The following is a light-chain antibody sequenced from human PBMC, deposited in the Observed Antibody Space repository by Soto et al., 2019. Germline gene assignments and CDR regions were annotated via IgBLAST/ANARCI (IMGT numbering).Light chain of an antibody. J-gene: IGLJ1*01. V-gene: IGLV1-40*01. Sequence: QSVLTQPPSVSEAPGQRVTISCTGSSSNIGAGYEAHWYQQVPGTAPKLLIYENNNRPSGVPDRFSGSKSGTSASLAITGLQAEDEAEYYCQSYDSSLSGYVFGTGTKAHRP. CDR2: ENN. CDR3: QSYDSSLSGYV. CDR1: SSNIGAGYE.